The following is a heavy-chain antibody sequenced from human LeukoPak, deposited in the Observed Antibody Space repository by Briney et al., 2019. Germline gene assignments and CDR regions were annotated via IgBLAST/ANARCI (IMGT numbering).Heavy chain of an antibody. D-gene: IGHD3-22*01. CDR3: AAYYYDSSPKAV. V-gene: IGHV3-48*03. Sequence: PGGSLRLSCAASGFAFSTYEMNWVRQAPGKGLEWVSFISSSGSNTYYADSVKGRFTISRDNAKSSLYLQMNSLRAEDTAVYYCAAYYYDSSPKAVWGQGTMVTVSP. CDR2: ISSSGSNT. J-gene: IGHJ3*01. CDR1: GFAFSTYE.